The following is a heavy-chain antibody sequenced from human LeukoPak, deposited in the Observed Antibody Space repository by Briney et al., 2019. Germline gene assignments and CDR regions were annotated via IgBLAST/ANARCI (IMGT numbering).Heavy chain of an antibody. CDR3: TRAKTGIAFDV. J-gene: IGHJ3*01. CDR2: IIPIFVTP. Sequence: ASVKVSCKASGGTFSSFAVSWVRQAPGQGLEWMGDIIPIFVTPNYARKFQGRVTITADESTTTAYTELRSLRADDTAVYYCTRAKTGIAFDVWGQGTLVIVSS. D-gene: IGHD3-9*01. V-gene: IGHV1-69*13. CDR1: GGTFSSFA.